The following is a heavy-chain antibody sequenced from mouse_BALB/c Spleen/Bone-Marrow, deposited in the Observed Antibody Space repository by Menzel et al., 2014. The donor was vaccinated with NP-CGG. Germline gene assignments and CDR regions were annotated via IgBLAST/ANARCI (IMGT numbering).Heavy chain of an antibody. CDR3: ARLGSSYWYFDV. Sequence: VQLQQSGAELARPGASVKLSCKASGYTFTSYWMQWVKQRPGQGLEWIGAIYPGDGDTRYTQKFKGKATLTADKSSSTAYMQLSSLASEDSAVYYCARLGSSYWYFDVWGAGTTVTVSS. V-gene: IGHV1-87*01. J-gene: IGHJ1*01. D-gene: IGHD1-1*01. CDR1: GYTFTSYW. CDR2: IYPGDGDT.